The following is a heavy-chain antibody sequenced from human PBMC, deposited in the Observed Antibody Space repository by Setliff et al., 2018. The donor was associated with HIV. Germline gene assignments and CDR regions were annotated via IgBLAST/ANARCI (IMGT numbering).Heavy chain of an antibody. D-gene: IGHD6-13*01. J-gene: IGHJ5*02. Sequence: SETLSLTCTVSSGSISSSSYYWGWIRQPPGKGLEWIGSIYYSGSTYYNASLKSRVTMSVDTSKNQFSLKLRSVTAADTAVYYCARIGSGWSVGWFDPWGQGTLVTVSS. CDR3: ARIGSGWSVGWFDP. CDR1: SGSISSSSYY. V-gene: IGHV4-39*07. CDR2: IYYSGST.